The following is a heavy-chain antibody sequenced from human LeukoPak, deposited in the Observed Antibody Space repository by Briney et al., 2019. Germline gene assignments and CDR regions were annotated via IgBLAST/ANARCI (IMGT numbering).Heavy chain of an antibody. CDR3: ARHPSSSYGSGSFSDY. Sequence: SETLSLTCTVSGGSISSYYWSWIRQPPGKGLERIGYIYYSGSTNYNPSLKSRVTISVDTSKNQFSLKLSSVTAADTAVYYCARHPSSSYGSGSFSDYWGQGTLVTVSS. J-gene: IGHJ4*02. CDR1: GGSISSYY. CDR2: IYYSGST. D-gene: IGHD3-10*01. V-gene: IGHV4-59*08.